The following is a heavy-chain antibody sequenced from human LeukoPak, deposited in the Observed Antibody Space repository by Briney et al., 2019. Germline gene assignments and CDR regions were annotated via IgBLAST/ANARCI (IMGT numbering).Heavy chain of an antibody. J-gene: IGHJ4*02. CDR1: GYTFTSYG. CDR2: VSAYNGNT. CDR3: ARVERGSYYGIYSDY. V-gene: IGHV1-18*01. Sequence: GASVKVSCKASGYTFTSYGISWVRQAPGQGLEWMGWVSAYNGNTNYAQKLQGRVTMTTDTSTSTAYMELRSLRSDDTAVYYCARVERGSYYGIYSDYWGQGTLVTVSS. D-gene: IGHD1-26*01.